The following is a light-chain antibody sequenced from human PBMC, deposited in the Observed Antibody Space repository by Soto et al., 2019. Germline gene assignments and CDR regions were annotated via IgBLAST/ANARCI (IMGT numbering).Light chain of an antibody. CDR2: EVI. V-gene: IGLV2-8*01. CDR3: SSYAGSTVV. CDR1: SSDVGGYNY. J-gene: IGLJ2*01. Sequence: QSALTQPPSASGSPGQSVTISCTGTSSDVGGYNYVSWYQQHPGKAPKLMIYEVIKRPSGVPDRFSGSKSGNTASLTVSGLQAEDEADYYCSSYAGSTVVFGGGPKLTVL.